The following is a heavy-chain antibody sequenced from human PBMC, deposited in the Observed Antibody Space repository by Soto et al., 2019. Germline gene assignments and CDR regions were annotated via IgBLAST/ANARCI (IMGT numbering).Heavy chain of an antibody. CDR2: ISGTGGNT. D-gene: IGHD1-20*01. Sequence: GGSLRLSCAASGFTFSSYAMTWVRQAPGKGLEWVSTISGTGGNTYYADSVKGRFTISRDNSKNTVYLQMNSLRAEDTAVYYCVKAVYLLHFHYSGPGTLVTVPS. J-gene: IGHJ4*02. CDR3: VKAVYLLHFHY. V-gene: IGHV3-23*01. CDR1: GFTFSSYA.